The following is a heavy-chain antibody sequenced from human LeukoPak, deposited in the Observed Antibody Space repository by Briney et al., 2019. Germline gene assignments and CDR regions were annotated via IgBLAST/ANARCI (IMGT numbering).Heavy chain of an antibody. CDR1: GFTFSSCA. CDR3: AKDSYGSSSIPYFFDY. J-gene: IGHJ4*02. D-gene: IGHD2-2*01. Sequence: GGSLRLSCAASGFTFSSCAMNWVRQPPGKGLEWVSGISGSGGSTYYADSVRGRFTISRDNSKNTLYLQMNSLRAEDTAVYYCAKDSYGSSSIPYFFDYWGQGTLVTVSS. V-gene: IGHV3-23*01. CDR2: ISGSGGST.